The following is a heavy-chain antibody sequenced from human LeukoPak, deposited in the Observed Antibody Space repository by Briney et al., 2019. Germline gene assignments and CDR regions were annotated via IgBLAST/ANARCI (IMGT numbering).Heavy chain of an antibody. CDR3: ARESMVEYYFDY. D-gene: IGHD2-15*01. V-gene: IGHV1-18*04. CDR2: ISAYNGNT. J-gene: IGHJ4*02. Sequence: ASVKVSCKASGYTFTSYGISWVRQAPGQGLEWMGWISAYNGNTNYAQKLQGRVTMTTDTSASTAYMELRSPRSDDTAVYYCARESMVEYYFDYWGQGTLVTVSS. CDR1: GYTFTSYG.